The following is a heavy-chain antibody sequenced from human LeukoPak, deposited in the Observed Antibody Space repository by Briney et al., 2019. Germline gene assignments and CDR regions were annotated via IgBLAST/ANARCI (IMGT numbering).Heavy chain of an antibody. CDR3: VRGSGGTWFDP. V-gene: IGHV3-11*01. CDR1: GFTFSDYY. J-gene: IGHJ5*02. D-gene: IGHD2-15*01. CDR2: ISSSGSTI. Sequence: GVSLRLSCAASGFTFSDYYMSWNRQAPGKGLEGVSYISSSGSTIYYADSVKGRFTISRDNAKNSLYLQMNSLRAEDTAVYYCVRGSGGTWFDPWGQGTLVTVSS.